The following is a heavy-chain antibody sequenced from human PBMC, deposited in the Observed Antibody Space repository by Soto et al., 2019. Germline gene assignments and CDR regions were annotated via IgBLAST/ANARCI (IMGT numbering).Heavy chain of an antibody. CDR2: INHSGST. CDR1: GGSFSGYY. D-gene: IGHD3-10*01. Sequence: PSDTLSLTCAVYGGSFSGYYWSWIRQPPGKGLEWIGEINHSGSTNYNPSLKSRVTISVDTSKNQFSLKLSSVTAADTAVYYCARGVYGSGSQRSYGMDVWGQGTTVTVSS. V-gene: IGHV4-34*01. CDR3: ARGVYGSGSQRSYGMDV. J-gene: IGHJ6*02.